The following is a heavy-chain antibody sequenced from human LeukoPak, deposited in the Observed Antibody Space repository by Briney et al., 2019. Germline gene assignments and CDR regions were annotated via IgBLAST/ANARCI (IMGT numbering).Heavy chain of an antibody. CDR3: AREYSSGPDY. CDR1: GFTFSSYS. J-gene: IGHJ4*02. D-gene: IGHD6-19*01. V-gene: IGHV3-48*02. Sequence: PGGSLRLSCAASGFTFSSYSMNWVRQAPGKGLEWVSYISTSSSTIYYADSVKGRFTTSRDNAKNSMYLQMSSLRDEDTAVYYCAREYSSGPDYWGQGTLVTVSS. CDR2: ISTSSSTI.